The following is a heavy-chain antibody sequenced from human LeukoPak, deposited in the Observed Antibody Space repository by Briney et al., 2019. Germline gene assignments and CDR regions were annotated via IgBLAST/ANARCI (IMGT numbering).Heavy chain of an antibody. V-gene: IGHV1-46*01. CDR1: GYTFTSYY. J-gene: IGHJ4*02. Sequence: GAXVKVSCKASGYTFTSYYMHWVRQAPGQGLEWMGIINPSGGSTNYAQKFKGRDTMPRDTSTSTVYMELSSLRSEDTAVYYCARKTGSGYVAYDYWGQGTLVTVSS. CDR3: ARKTGSGYVAYDY. CDR2: INPSGGST. D-gene: IGHD5-12*01.